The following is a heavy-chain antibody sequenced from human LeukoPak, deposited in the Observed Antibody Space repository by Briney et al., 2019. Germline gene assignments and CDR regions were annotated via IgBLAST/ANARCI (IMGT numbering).Heavy chain of an antibody. V-gene: IGHV3-48*03. CDR1: GFTFSSYE. Sequence: GGSVTLSCAASGFTFSSYEMNWDRQAPGKGLEWVSYISTSGNTIYYADSVKGRFTISRDNPKNSLYLQMNSLRAEDTAIYYCARGRTFLWAQDTRVTVSS. CDR2: ISTSGNTI. CDR3: ARGRTFL. J-gene: IGHJ6*02.